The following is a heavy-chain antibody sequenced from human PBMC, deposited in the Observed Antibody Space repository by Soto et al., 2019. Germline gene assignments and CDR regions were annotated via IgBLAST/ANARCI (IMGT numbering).Heavy chain of an antibody. J-gene: IGHJ6*03. Sequence: ESGPTLVNPTQTLTLTCTFSGFSLSTSGMCVSWIRQPPVKALEWLARTDWDDDKYYSTSLKTRLTISKDTSKNQVVLTMTNMDPVDTATYYCARMRGRITIFGVVTSRPKRYYYMDVWGKGTTVTVSS. CDR2: TDWDDDK. D-gene: IGHD3-3*01. CDR1: GFSLSTSGMC. CDR3: ARMRGRITIFGVVTSRPKRYYYMDV. V-gene: IGHV2-70*11.